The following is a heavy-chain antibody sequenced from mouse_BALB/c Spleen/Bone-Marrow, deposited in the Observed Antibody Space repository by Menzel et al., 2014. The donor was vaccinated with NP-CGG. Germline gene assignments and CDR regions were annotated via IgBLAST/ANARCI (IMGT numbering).Heavy chain of an antibody. J-gene: IGHJ2*01. CDR1: GFAFSSYD. CDR2: ICSGGSYT. Sequence: EVMLVESGGGLVKPGGSLKLSCAASGFAFSSYDMSWVRQTPEKRLEWVATICSGGSYTYYPDSVKGRFTISRDNARNTLYLQMSSLRSGDTALYYCVRRVQLDYWGQGTTLTVSS. CDR3: VRRVQLDY. V-gene: IGHV5-9*02.